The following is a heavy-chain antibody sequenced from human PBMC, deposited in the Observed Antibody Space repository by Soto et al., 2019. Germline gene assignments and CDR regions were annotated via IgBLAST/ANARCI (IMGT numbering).Heavy chain of an antibody. V-gene: IGHV1-69*06. D-gene: IGHD2-2*01. CDR1: GGTFSSYA. CDR2: IIPIFGTA. Sequence: GASVKVSCKASGGTFSSYAISWVRQAPGQGLEWMGGIIPIFGTANYAQKFQGRVTITADKSTSTAYMELSSLRSEDTAVYYCAREVLGRYCSSTSCLAVGDFDYWGQGTLFTVSS. CDR3: AREVLGRYCSSTSCLAVGDFDY. J-gene: IGHJ4*02.